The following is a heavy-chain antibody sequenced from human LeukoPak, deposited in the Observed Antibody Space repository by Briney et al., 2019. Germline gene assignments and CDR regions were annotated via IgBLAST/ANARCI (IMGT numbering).Heavy chain of an antibody. V-gene: IGHV1-2*02. J-gene: IGHJ6*03. D-gene: IGHD6-13*01. CDR2: INPNSGGT. CDR1: GYTFTGYY. Sequence: ASVKVSCKASGYTFTGYYMHWVRQAPGQGLEWMGWINPNSGGTNYAQKFQGRVTMTRDTSISTAYMELSRLRSDDTAVYYCASTGYSSSWYYYYYYMDVWGKGTTVTVSS. CDR3: ASTGYSSSWYYYYYYMDV.